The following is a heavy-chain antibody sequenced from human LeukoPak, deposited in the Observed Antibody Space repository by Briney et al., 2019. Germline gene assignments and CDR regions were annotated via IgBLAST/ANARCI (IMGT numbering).Heavy chain of an antibody. J-gene: IGHJ4*02. CDR2: INQDGTEK. Sequence: GGSLRLSCAASGFTFSSYWMSWVRQAPGEGLEWVAKINQDGTEKAYVDSVRGRFTISRDNAKNSLFLQMNSLRAEDTAVYYCARGRMGSGGFDYWGQGTLVTVSS. CDR1: GFTFSSYW. V-gene: IGHV3-7*01. D-gene: IGHD6-19*01. CDR3: ARGRMGSGGFDY.